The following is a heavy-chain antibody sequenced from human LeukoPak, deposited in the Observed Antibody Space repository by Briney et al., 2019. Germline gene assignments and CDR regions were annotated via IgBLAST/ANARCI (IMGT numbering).Heavy chain of an antibody. CDR3: ARGYAAAANWFDP. D-gene: IGHD5-18*01. Sequence: SETLSLTCTVSSGSISTYYWSWIRHPPGKRLEGIGYVYYSGSTNYNPSLESRVTISVDTSKNQFSLKLTSVTAADTAVYYCARGYAAAANWFDPWGQGTLVTVSS. CDR1: SGSISTYY. CDR2: VYYSGST. J-gene: IGHJ5*02. V-gene: IGHV4-59*01.